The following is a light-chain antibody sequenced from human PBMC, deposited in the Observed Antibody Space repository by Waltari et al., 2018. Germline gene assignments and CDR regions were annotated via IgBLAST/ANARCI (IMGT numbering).Light chain of an antibody. J-gene: IGLJ2*01. V-gene: IGLV2-14*01. CDR2: EVS. CDR1: SSDVGGYNY. CDR3: SSYASSRTVV. Sequence: QSALTQPASVSASPGQSITISCTGTSSDVGGYNYVSWYQQHPGKAPKLMIYEVSNRPSGVSNRFSDSKSGNTASLTISGLQAEDEADYYCSSYASSRTVVFGGGTKLTVL.